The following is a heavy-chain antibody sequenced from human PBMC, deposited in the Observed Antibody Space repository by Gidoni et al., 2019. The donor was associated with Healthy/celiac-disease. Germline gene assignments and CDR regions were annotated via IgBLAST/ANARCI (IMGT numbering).Heavy chain of an antibody. D-gene: IGHD4-17*01. CDR1: GFACDDYA. J-gene: IGHJ4*02. Sequence: EGQLVESGGGVVQPGGALRLSCAASGFACDDYAMHWVRQAPGKGLEWVSLISGDGGSTYYADSVKGRFTISRDNSKNSLYLQMNSLITEDTALYYCAKALYGDYLPYFDYWGQGTLVTVSS. V-gene: IGHV3-43*02. CDR3: AKALYGDYLPYFDY. CDR2: ISGDGGST.